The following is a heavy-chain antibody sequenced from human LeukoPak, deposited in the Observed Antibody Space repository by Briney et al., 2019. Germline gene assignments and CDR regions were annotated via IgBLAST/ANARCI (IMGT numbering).Heavy chain of an antibody. D-gene: IGHD2-15*01. CDR1: GFTFSSYA. Sequence: GGSLRLSCAASGFTFSSYAMSWVRQAPGKGLGWVSASSGSGGSTYYVDSVKGRFTISRDNSKNTLYLQMNSLRAEDTAVYYCAIYLSRGYCSGGSCPLDYWGQGTLVTVSS. J-gene: IGHJ4*02. CDR3: AIYLSRGYCSGGSCPLDY. V-gene: IGHV3-23*01. CDR2: SSGSGGST.